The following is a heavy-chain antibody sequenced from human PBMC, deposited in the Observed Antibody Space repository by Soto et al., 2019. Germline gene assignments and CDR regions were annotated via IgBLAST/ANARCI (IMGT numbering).Heavy chain of an antibody. D-gene: IGHD2-2*01. J-gene: IGHJ6*02. Sequence: GESLKISCKGSGYSFTSYWISWVRQMPGKGLEWMGRIDPSDSYTNYSPSFQGHVTISADKSISTAYLQWSSLKASDTAMYYCVRLPDIVVVPAAIGGDYYYYGMDVWGQGTTVTVSS. V-gene: IGHV5-10-1*01. CDR2: IDPSDSYT. CDR3: VRLPDIVVVPAAIGGDYYYYGMDV. CDR1: GYSFTSYW.